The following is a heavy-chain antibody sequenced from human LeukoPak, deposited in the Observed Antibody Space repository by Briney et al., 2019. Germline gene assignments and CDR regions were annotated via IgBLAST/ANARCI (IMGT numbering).Heavy chain of an antibody. V-gene: IGHV3-23*01. Sequence: GGSLRLSCAASGFTFSSYAMSWVRQAPGKGLEWVSAISGSGGSTYYADSVKGRFTISRDNSKNTLYLQMNSLRAEDTAVYYCAKDLDSGKGYYYGMDVWGQGTTVTVSS. CDR2: ISGSGGST. J-gene: IGHJ6*02. D-gene: IGHD3-10*01. CDR1: GFTFSSYA. CDR3: AKDLDSGKGYYYGMDV.